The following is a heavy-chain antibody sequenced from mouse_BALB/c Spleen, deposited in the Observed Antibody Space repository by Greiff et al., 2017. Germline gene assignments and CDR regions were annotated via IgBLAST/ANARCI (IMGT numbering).Heavy chain of an antibody. Sequence: EVQGVESGGGLVQPGGSRKLSCAASGFTFSSFGMHWVRQAPEKGLEWVAYISSGSSTIYYADTVKGRFTISRDNPKNTLFLQMTSLRSEDTAMYYCARGGLLRLYYFDYWGQGTTLTVSS. V-gene: IGHV5-17*02. D-gene: IGHD1-2*01. J-gene: IGHJ2*01. CDR1: GFTFSSFG. CDR2: ISSGSSTI. CDR3: ARGGLLRLYYFDY.